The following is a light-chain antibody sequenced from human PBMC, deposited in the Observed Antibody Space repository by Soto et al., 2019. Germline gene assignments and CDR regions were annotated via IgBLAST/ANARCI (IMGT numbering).Light chain of an antibody. V-gene: IGLV2-14*01. CDR1: SSDIGAYDY. J-gene: IGLJ1*01. Sequence: QSVLTQPASVSGSPGQSITISCTGTSSDIGAYDYVSWYQQYPGRVPKLLIHEVTNRPSGVSDRFSGSKSGNTASLTISGLQTEDEADYYCSSPAGSSSFYVFGTGTKLTVL. CDR2: EVT. CDR3: SSPAGSSSFYV.